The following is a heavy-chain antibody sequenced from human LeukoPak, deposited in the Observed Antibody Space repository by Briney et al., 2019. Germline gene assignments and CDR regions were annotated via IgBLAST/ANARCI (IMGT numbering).Heavy chain of an antibody. CDR1: GGSISTYY. Sequence: SETLSLTCTVSGGSISTYYWTWIRQPPGKGLEWIGYTYYSGSTNYNPSLKSRVTSSVNASKNPFPLKLSSVTAADTAVYYCAGAYCSGGTCYSSRGMFDPWGQGTLVTVSS. J-gene: IGHJ5*02. CDR3: AGAYCSGGTCYSSRGMFDP. V-gene: IGHV4-59*01. D-gene: IGHD2-15*01. CDR2: TYYSGST.